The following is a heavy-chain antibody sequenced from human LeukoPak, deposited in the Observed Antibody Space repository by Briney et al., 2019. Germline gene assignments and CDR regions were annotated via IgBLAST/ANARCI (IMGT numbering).Heavy chain of an antibody. CDR1: GFTFNIYS. Sequence: GGSLRLPCAASGFTFNIYSMNWVRQAPGKGLEWVSSISSNSNYIFYADSVKGRFTISRDNAKNSVYLQMSSLRAEDTAVYYCARVNIAAPDYWGQGTLVTVSS. J-gene: IGHJ4*02. V-gene: IGHV3-21*01. D-gene: IGHD6-6*01. CDR2: ISSNSNYI. CDR3: ARVNIAAPDY.